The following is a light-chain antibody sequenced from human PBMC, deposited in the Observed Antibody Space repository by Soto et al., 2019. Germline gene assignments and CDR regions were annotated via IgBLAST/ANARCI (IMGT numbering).Light chain of an antibody. CDR3: QQYGSSPRT. CDR2: DAS. J-gene: IGKJ1*01. Sequence: EIVLTQSPGTLSLSPGERATLSCRASQSLSSSQLAWYQQKPGQAPRLLTHDASSRATGISDRLTGSGSGTDFTLTITTLEPEDFAVYYCQQYGSSPRTFGLGTKVDIK. CDR1: QSLSSSQ. V-gene: IGKV3-20*01.